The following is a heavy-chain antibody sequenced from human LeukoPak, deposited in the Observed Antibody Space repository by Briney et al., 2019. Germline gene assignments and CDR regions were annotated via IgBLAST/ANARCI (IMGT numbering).Heavy chain of an antibody. Sequence: GRSLRLSCAASGFTFSSYGMHWVRQAPGKGPEWMAVVSDDGSNKYYEDSVRGRFTISRDNSKNTLYLQMSSLRDEDTAVYYCAKPRLRGGYLFDYWGQGTLVTVSS. V-gene: IGHV3-30*18. CDR3: AKPRLRGGYLFDY. J-gene: IGHJ4*02. CDR1: GFTFSSYG. CDR2: VSDDGSNK. D-gene: IGHD5-12*01.